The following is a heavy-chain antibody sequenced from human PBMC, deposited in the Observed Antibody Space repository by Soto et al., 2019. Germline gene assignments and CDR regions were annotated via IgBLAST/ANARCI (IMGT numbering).Heavy chain of an antibody. CDR3: AGEGVSYDSSGYYY. CDR2: INAGNGNT. D-gene: IGHD3-22*01. J-gene: IGHJ4*02. V-gene: IGHV1-3*01. Sequence: ASVKVSCKASGYTFTSYAMHWVRQAPGQRLEWMGWINAGNGNTKYSQKFQGRVTITRDTSASTAYMELSSLRSEDTAVYYCAGEGVSYDSSGYYYWGQGTLVTVSS. CDR1: GYTFTSYA.